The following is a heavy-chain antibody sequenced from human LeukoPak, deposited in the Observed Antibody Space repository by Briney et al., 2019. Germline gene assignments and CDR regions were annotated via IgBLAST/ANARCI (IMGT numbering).Heavy chain of an antibody. V-gene: IGHV1-2*02. CDR1: GYTFTGYY. CDR2: INPNSGGT. CDR3: ARDQTTVTTQFDY. D-gene: IGHD4-11*01. J-gene: IGHJ4*02. Sequence: ASVKVSCKASGYTFTGYYMHWVRQAPGQGLEWMGWINPNSGGTNYAQKFQGRVTMTRDTSISTAYMELSRLRSDDTAVYYCARDQTTVTTQFDYWGQGTLVTVSS.